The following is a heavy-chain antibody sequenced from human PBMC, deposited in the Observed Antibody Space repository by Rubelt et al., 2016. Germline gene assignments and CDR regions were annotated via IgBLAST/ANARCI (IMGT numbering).Heavy chain of an antibody. V-gene: IGHV4-39*07. CDR3: ARCSSSDCQGFDL. CDR1: GGSISRSSYY. J-gene: IGHJ2*01. Sequence: QLQLQESGPGLVKPSETLSLTCTVSGGSISRSSYYWGWIRQPPGKGLEWIGSIYYSGTTYYNPSLKSRVTMSLETSKNQFSLILSSVTAWDTAVYYCARCSSSDCQGFDLWGRGTLVTVSS. D-gene: IGHD6-19*01. CDR2: IYYSGTT.